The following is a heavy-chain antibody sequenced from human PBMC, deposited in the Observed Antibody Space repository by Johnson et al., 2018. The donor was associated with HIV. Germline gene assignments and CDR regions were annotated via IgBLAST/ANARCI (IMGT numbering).Heavy chain of an antibody. CDR1: GFTFSDYY. V-gene: IGHV3-11*04. D-gene: IGHD2-21*02. CDR2: ISSRSGPI. Sequence: QVQLVESGGGLVKPGGSLRLSCAASGFTFSDYYMSWIRQAPGKGLEWVSHISSRSGPISYSDSVKGRFTISRDNAKNSLYLQMNSLRAEDTAVYYCARAPRAFGDGDCYPNAVGIWGKGTMVTVSS. CDR3: ARAPRAFGDGDCYPNAVGI. J-gene: IGHJ3*02.